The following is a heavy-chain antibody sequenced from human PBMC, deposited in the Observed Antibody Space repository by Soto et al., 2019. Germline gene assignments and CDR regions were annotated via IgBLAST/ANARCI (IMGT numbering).Heavy chain of an antibody. CDR1: GGSMSSYY. J-gene: IGHJ5*02. Sequence: SETLSLTCTVSGGSMSSYYWTWIRQPAGKGLEWIGRVYSSGGTHYNPSLKSRVTISLDTSKNQFSLRLLSVTDADTAVYYCARGQRFSDWFDPWGQGTLVPSPQ. CDR2: VYSSGGT. CDR3: ARGQRFSDWFDP. D-gene: IGHD3-3*01. V-gene: IGHV4-4*07.